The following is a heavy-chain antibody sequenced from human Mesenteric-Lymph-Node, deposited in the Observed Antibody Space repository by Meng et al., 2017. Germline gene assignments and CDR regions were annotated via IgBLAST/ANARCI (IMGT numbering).Heavy chain of an antibody. CDR3: ARVGQWLPIDY. CDR1: GGSIRSSNW. J-gene: IGHJ4*02. V-gene: IGHV4-4*02. D-gene: IGHD6-19*01. Sequence: QGERQGSVPGLVKQSQSPSRPCMVAGGSIRSSNWYGVVGQPPGKGLEWIGEIYQSGITNYNPSLKSRVTISVDKSTNQFSLNLSSVTAADTAVYYCARVGQWLPIDYWGQGTLVTVSS. CDR2: IYQSGIT.